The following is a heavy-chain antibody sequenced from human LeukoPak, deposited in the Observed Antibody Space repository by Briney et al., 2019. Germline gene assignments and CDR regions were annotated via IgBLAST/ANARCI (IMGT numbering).Heavy chain of an antibody. D-gene: IGHD3-22*01. CDR1: GFTFSSYA. CDR2: ISYDGSNK. Sequence: GGSLRLSCAASGFTFSSYAMHWVRQAPGKGLEWVAVISYDGSNKYYADSVKGRFTISRDNSKNTLYLQMNSLRAEDTAVYYCARESSGYYLDHWGQGTLVTVSS. J-gene: IGHJ4*02. CDR3: ARESSGYYLDH. V-gene: IGHV3-30-3*01.